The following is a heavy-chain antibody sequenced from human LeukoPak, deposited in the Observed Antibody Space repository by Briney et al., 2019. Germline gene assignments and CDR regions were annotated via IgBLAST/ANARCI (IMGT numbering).Heavy chain of an antibody. V-gene: IGHV1-18*01. D-gene: IGHD2-2*01. CDR2: ISAYNGNT. CDR3: ARLVYCSSTSCSSGMDV. Sequence: ASVKVSCKASGYTFTSYGISWVRQAPGQGLEWMGWISAYNGNTNYAQKLQGRVTMTTDTSTSTAYMELRSLRSDDTAVYYCARLVYCSSTSCSSGMDVWGQGTTVTVSS. CDR1: GYTFTSYG. J-gene: IGHJ6*02.